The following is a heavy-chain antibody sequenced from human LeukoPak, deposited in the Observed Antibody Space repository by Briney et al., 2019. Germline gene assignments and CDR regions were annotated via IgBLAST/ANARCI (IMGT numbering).Heavy chain of an antibody. J-gene: IGHJ6*02. CDR3: ARDNWNYGSSMDV. Sequence: SETLSLTCTVSGGSISSYYWSWIRQPPGKGLEWIGYINYSGSTNYNPSLKSRVTISVDTSKNQFSLKLSSVTAADTAVYYCARDNWNYGSSMDVWGQGTTVTVSS. CDR1: GGSISSYY. D-gene: IGHD1-7*01. V-gene: IGHV4-59*01. CDR2: INYSGST.